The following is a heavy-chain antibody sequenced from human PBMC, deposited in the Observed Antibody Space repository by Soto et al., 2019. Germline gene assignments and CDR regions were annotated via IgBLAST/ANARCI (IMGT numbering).Heavy chain of an antibody. J-gene: IGHJ5*02. Sequence: GGSLRLSCAASGFTFSSYGMHWVRQAPGKGLEWVAVIWYDGSNKYYADSVKGRFTISRDNSKNTLYLQMNSLRAEDTAVYYCARPATTYYYDSSGYYSGWFDPWGQGTLVTVSS. V-gene: IGHV3-33*01. CDR1: GFTFSSYG. CDR3: ARPATTYYYDSSGYYSGWFDP. D-gene: IGHD3-22*01. CDR2: IWYDGSNK.